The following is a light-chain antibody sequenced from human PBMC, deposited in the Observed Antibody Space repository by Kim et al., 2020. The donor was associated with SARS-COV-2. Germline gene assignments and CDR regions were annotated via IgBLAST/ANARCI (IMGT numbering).Light chain of an antibody. J-gene: IGLJ1*01. CDR3: SSYAGSNNRV. CDR1: SSDVGGFNS. Sequence: QSFTIYCTATSSDVGGFNSVSWYQQHPGKAPKVMISEVSKRPSGVPDRFSGAKSGNTASLTVSGLQAEDEADYYCSSYAGSNNRVFGTGTKVTVL. CDR2: EVS. V-gene: IGLV2-8*01.